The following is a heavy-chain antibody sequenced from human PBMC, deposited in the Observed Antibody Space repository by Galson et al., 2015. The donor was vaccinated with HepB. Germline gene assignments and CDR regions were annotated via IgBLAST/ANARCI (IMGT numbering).Heavy chain of an antibody. CDR3: TKDSPGVSIPGRSPQYDY. Sequence: SLRLSCAASGFTVSSNYMSWVRQAPGKGLEWVSVIYSGGSTYYADSVRGRVTISRDNSKDTLFLQMNSLRAEDTAIYYCTKDSPGVSIPGRSPQYDYWGQGTLVTVSS. CDR1: GFTVSSNY. CDR2: IYSGGST. V-gene: IGHV3-53*01. D-gene: IGHD2-15*01. J-gene: IGHJ4*02.